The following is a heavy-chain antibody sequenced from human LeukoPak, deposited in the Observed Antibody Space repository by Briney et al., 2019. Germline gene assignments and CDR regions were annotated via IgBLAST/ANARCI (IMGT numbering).Heavy chain of an antibody. CDR3: ARVDYGSGSYYKSFDY. CDR2: IGSGSTI. Sequence: GGSLRLSCAASGFTFSTYEMNWVRQAPGKGLEWVSYIGSGSTIYYANSVKGRFTISRDNAKNSLYLQMNSLRAEDTAVYYCARVDYGSGSYYKSFDYWGQGTLVTVSS. D-gene: IGHD3-10*01. J-gene: IGHJ4*02. V-gene: IGHV3-48*03. CDR1: GFTFSTYE.